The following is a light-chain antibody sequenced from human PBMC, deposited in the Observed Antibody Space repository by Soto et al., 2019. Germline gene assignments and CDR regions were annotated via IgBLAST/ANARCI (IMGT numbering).Light chain of an antibody. V-gene: IGKV1-16*01. CDR2: AAS. Sequence: DIQMTQSPSSLSASVGDRVTITCRASQDINSYLAWFQQKPGKAPKSLIYAASNLQSGVPLRFSGSGSGTDFTLTISSLQPEDFATYYCQQYRSYPQAFGQGTKVEIK. CDR1: QDINSY. CDR3: QQYRSYPQA. J-gene: IGKJ1*01.